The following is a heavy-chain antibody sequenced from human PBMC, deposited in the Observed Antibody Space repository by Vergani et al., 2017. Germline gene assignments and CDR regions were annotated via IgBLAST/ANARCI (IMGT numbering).Heavy chain of an antibody. J-gene: IGHJ4*02. CDR1: GFTFSSYA. Sequence: EVQLLESGGGLVQPGGSLRLSCAASGFTFSSYAMSWVRQAPGKGLEWVSAISGSGGSTYYADSVKGRFTISRDNSKNTLYLQMNSLRAEDTAVYYCARGRVGATTIFDYWGQGTLVTVSS. D-gene: IGHD1-26*01. V-gene: IGHV3-23*01. CDR3: ARGRVGATTIFDY. CDR2: ISGSGGST.